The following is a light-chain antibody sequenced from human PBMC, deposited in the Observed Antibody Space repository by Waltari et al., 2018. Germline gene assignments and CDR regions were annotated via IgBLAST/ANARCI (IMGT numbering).Light chain of an antibody. CDR3: SSYTSSSTYVV. V-gene: IGLV2-14*01. J-gene: IGLJ2*01. Sequence: QSALTPPASVSGPPRPSITISCPGHSRAVGGYYYVPWYQQHPGKAPKLMIYEVSKRPSGVSNRFSGSKSGNTASLTISGLQAEDEADYYCSSYTSSSTYVVFGGGTKLTVL. CDR2: EVS. CDR1: SRAVGGYYY.